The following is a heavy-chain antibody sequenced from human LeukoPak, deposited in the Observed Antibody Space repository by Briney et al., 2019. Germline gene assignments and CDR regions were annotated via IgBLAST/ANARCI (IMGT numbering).Heavy chain of an antibody. J-gene: IGHJ4*02. V-gene: IGHV3-23*01. CDR3: ARGSGYFLDFDY. CDR2: ISGSGGST. CDR1: GFTFSSYA. Sequence: QSGGSLRLSCAASGFTFSSYAMSWVRQAPGKGLEWVSAISGSGGSTYYADSVKGRFTISRGSSKNTLYLQMNSLRAEDTAVYYCARGSGYFLDFDYWGQGTLVTVSS. D-gene: IGHD3-22*01.